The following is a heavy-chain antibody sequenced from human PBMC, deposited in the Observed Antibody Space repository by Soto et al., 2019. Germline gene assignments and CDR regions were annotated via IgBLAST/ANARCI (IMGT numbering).Heavy chain of an antibody. CDR1: GFTFSSYA. CDR3: ARGPPSGLLWFGETFDP. D-gene: IGHD3-10*01. CDR2: ISYDGSNK. V-gene: IGHV3-30-3*01. Sequence: GGSLRLSCAASGFTFSSYAMHWVRQAPGKGLEWVAVISYDGSNKYYADSVKGRFTISRDNSKNTLYLQMNSLRAEDTAVYYCARGPPSGLLWFGETFDPWGQGTLVTVSS. J-gene: IGHJ5*02.